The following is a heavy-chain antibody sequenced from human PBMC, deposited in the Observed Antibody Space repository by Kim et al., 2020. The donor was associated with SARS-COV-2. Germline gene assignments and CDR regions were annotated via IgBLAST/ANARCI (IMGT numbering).Heavy chain of an antibody. D-gene: IGHD3-10*01. J-gene: IGHJ6*02. Sequence: GGSLRLSCAASGFTVSSNYMSWVRQAPGKGLEWVSVIYSGGSTYYADSVKGRFTISRDNSKNTLYLQMNSLRAEDTAVYYCARDSTEVRGVIGVWGQGTTVTVSS. CDR2: IYSGGST. V-gene: IGHV3-53*01. CDR3: ARDSTEVRGVIGV. CDR1: GFTVSSNY.